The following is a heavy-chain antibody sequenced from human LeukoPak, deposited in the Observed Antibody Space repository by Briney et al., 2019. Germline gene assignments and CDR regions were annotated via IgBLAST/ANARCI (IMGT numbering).Heavy chain of an antibody. V-gene: IGHV3-23*01. Sequence: GGSLRLSCAASGFTFSSYAMSWLRQAPGKGLEWVSGITSSGGNTYYADSVKGRFTISRDNSKNTLYLQMNSLRAEDMAVYYCAKENTMIVLGAFDIWGQGTMVTVSS. CDR2: ITSSGGNT. J-gene: IGHJ3*02. CDR1: GFTFSSYA. D-gene: IGHD3-22*01. CDR3: AKENTMIVLGAFDI.